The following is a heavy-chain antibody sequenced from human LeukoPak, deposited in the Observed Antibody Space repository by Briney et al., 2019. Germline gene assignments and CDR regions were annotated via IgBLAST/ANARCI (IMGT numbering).Heavy chain of an antibody. V-gene: IGHV1-18*01. CDR1: GYTFTSYG. CDR2: ISAYNGNT. CDR3: ARDPLRYSSSPGRYNWFDP. D-gene: IGHD6-13*01. J-gene: IGHJ5*02. Sequence: ASVKVSCKASGYTFTSYGISWVRQAPGQGLEWMGWISAYNGNTNYAQKLQGRVTMTTDTSTSTAYMELRSLRSDDTAVYYCARDPLRYSSSPGRYNWFDPWGQGTLVTDSS.